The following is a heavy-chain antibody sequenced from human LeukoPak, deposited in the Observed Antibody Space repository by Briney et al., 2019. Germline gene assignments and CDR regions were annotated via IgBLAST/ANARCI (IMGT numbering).Heavy chain of an antibody. V-gene: IGHV3-53*01. D-gene: IGHD3-3*01. CDR3: ARFRYDFWSGYLDY. CDR1: GFTVSSNY. J-gene: IGHJ4*02. CDR2: IYSGGST. Sequence: PGGSLRLSCAASGFTVSSNYMSWVRQAPGKGLEWVSVIYSGGSTYYADSVKGRFTISRDNSKNTLYLQMNSLRAEDTAVYYCARFRYDFWSGYLDYWGQGTLVTVSS.